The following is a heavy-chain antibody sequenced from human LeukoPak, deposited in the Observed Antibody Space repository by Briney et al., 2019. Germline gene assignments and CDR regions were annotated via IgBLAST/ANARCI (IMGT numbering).Heavy chain of an antibody. CDR1: GFTLSNNW. J-gene: IGHJ4*02. V-gene: IGHV3-7*01. D-gene: IGHD3-16*01. CDR3: ARTFQHLHYRTYFFDF. CDR2: VNQDGSEN. Sequence: GGSLRLSCAASGFTLSNNWMSWVSQAAGKGREWGENVNQDGSENYYLASLSGLFIISRDNANNSLYLQINSLRAEDTAVYYCARTFQHLHYRTYFFDFWGQGTLVTVSS.